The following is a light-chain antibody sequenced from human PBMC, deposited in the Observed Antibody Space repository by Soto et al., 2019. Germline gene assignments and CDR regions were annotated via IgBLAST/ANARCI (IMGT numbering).Light chain of an antibody. J-gene: IGKJ5*01. CDR2: AAS. Sequence: DIQMNQSPASVSASIGDRVSVTGRASQGISTYLGWYQQKPGKAPKLLIYAASSLQTGVPSRFSGSGSGTDFTLTISSLQPEDFGTYYCQQAISFPITFGQGTRLEIK. CDR3: QQAISFPIT. CDR1: QGISTY. V-gene: IGKV1-12*01.